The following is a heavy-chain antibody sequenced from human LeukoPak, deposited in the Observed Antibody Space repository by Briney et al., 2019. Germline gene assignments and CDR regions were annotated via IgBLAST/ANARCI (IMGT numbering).Heavy chain of an antibody. CDR2: TRNKANSYTT. CDR3: AKGASSSWYSGDY. J-gene: IGHJ4*02. V-gene: IGHV3-72*01. CDR1: GFTFSDHY. Sequence: GGSLRLSCAASGFTFSDHYMDWVRQAPGKGLEWVGRTRNKANSYTTEYAASVKGRFTISRDDSKNSLYLQMNSLRAEDTAVYYCAKGASSSWYSGDYWGQGTLVTVSS. D-gene: IGHD6-13*01.